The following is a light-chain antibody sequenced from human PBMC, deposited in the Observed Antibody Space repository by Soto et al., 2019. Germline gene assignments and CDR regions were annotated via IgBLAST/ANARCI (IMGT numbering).Light chain of an antibody. Sequence: QSVLNQPASVSGSPGQSITISCTGTSSDVGHYNYVSWYQQHPGKAPKLMIYDVTIRPSGVSNRFSGSKSGNTASLTISGLQAEDEADYYCTSYTRSSTIVCGTGTKVTVL. CDR3: TSYTRSSTIV. J-gene: IGLJ1*01. CDR2: DVT. CDR1: SSDVGHYNY. V-gene: IGLV2-14*03.